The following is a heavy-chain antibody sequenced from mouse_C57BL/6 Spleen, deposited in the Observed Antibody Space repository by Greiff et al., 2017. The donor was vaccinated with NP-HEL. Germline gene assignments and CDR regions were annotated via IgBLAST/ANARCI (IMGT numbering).Heavy chain of an antibody. D-gene: IGHD1-1*01. CDR3: AMTTVTDYFDY. Sequence: EVQLQQSGPELVKPGASVKISCKASGYTFTDYYMNWVKQSHGKSLEWIGDINPNNGGTSYNQKFKGKATLTVDKSSSTAYMELRSLTSEDSAVYYCAMTTVTDYFDYWGQGTTLTVSS. V-gene: IGHV1-26*01. CDR2: INPNNGGT. J-gene: IGHJ2*01. CDR1: GYTFTDYY.